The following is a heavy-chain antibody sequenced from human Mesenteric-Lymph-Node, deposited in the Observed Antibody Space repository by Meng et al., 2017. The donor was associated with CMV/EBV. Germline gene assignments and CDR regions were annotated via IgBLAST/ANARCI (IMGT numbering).Heavy chain of an antibody. CDR2: ISWDGRVT. J-gene: IGHJ4*02. CDR3: ARDPIKGAPDHFDY. CDR1: GFTLSNFP. V-gene: IGHV3-30*04. Sequence: SGFTLSNFPMHWIRQAPGKGLEWVAVISWDGRVTKYADSVQGRFTISRDLSKNTLFLQTNSLRLDDTAIYYCARDPIKGAPDHFDYWGQGTLVTVSS. D-gene: IGHD3-16*01.